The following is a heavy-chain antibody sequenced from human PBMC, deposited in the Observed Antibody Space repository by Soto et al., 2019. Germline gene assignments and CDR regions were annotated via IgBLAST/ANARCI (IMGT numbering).Heavy chain of an antibody. CDR2: ITPGNGAT. J-gene: IGHJ3*02. CDR1: GYTFISYT. Sequence: ASVKVSCKASGYTFISYTMHWVRQAPGQGLEWMGWITPGNGATKYSQNFQDSVTFTRDTSASTAYMELSSLTSEDTAVYYCARYISGAANAFDIWGQGTMVTVSS. D-gene: IGHD6-25*01. V-gene: IGHV1-3*01. CDR3: ARYISGAANAFDI.